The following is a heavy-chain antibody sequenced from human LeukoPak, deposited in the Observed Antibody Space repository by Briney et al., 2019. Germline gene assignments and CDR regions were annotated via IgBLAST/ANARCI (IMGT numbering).Heavy chain of an antibody. CDR1: GFTFSSYW. CDR2: INSDGSST. Sequence: GGSLRLSCAASGFTFSSYWMHWVRQAPGKGLVWVSRINSDGSSTSYADSVKGRFTISRDNAKNTRYLQMNRLRAEDTAVYYCARGEEQWLATYFDYWGQGTLVTVSS. J-gene: IGHJ4*02. D-gene: IGHD6-19*01. CDR3: ARGEEQWLATYFDY. V-gene: IGHV3-74*01.